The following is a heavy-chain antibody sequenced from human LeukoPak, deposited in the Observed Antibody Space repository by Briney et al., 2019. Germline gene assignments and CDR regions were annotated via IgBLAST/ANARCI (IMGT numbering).Heavy chain of an antibody. Sequence: SQTLSLTCDISGDSVSSNSAAWNWIRQSPSRGLEWLGRTYYRSRWFNDYAVSVNSRIFINRDTSKNQISLQLDSVISEDTAVYYCARETPVFCSSTSCYIFDSWGQGTLVTVSS. D-gene: IGHD2-2*02. J-gene: IGHJ4*02. V-gene: IGHV6-1*01. CDR2: TYYRSRWFN. CDR1: GDSVSSNSAA. CDR3: ARETPVFCSSTSCYIFDS.